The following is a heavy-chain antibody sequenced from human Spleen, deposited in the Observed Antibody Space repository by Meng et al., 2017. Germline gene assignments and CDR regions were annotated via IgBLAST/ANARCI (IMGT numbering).Heavy chain of an antibody. V-gene: IGHV4-59*01. CDR2: IYYRGST. J-gene: IGHJ5*02. D-gene: IGHD2-2*01. Sequence: QESGPGLVKPSETLSLTCTVSGGSISSYYWSWIRKPPGKGLEWIGYIYYRGSTNYNPSLKSRVTISVDTSKNQFSLKLSSVTAADTAVYYCARAVVVPAAMLGWFDPWGQGTLVTVSS. CDR1: GGSISSYY. CDR3: ARAVVVPAAMLGWFDP.